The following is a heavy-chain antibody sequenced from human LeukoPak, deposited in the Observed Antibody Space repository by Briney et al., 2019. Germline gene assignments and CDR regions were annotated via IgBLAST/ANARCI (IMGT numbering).Heavy chain of an antibody. CDR1: GGSISSYY. D-gene: IGHD1-26*01. CDR2: IYTSGST. J-gene: IGHJ6*03. Sequence: SETLSLTCTVSGGSISSYYWSWIRQPAGKGLEWIGRIYTSGSTNYNPSLKSRVTMSVDTSKNQFSLKLSSVTAADTAVYYCARDGVVGAPDYYYYMDVWGKGTTVTISS. CDR3: ARDGVVGAPDYYYYMDV. V-gene: IGHV4-4*07.